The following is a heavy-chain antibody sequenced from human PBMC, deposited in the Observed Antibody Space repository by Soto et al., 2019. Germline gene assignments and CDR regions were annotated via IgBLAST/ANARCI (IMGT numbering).Heavy chain of an antibody. J-gene: IGHJ3*02. CDR3: ARASIYDFWSGPIIMMGAFDI. CDR2: ISAYNGNT. CDR1: GYTFTSYG. V-gene: IGHV1-18*01. Sequence: EASVKVSCKASGYTFTSYGISWVRQAPGQGLEWMGWISAYNGNTNYAQKLQGRVTMTTDTSTSTAYMELRSLRSDDTAVYYCARASIYDFWSGPIIMMGAFDIWGQGTMVTVSS. D-gene: IGHD3-3*01.